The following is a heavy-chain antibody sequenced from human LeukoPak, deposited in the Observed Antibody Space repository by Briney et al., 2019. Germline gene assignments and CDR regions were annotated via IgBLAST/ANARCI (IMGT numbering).Heavy chain of an antibody. D-gene: IGHD1-26*01. V-gene: IGHV1-69*04. Sequence: GASVKVSCKASGGTFSSYAISWVRQAPGQGLEWMGRIIPILGIANYAQKFQGRVTITTDESTSTAYMELGSLRSEDTAVYYCARERRSGSYPNPLDYWGQGTLVTVSS. CDR3: ARERRSGSYPNPLDY. CDR2: IIPILGIA. J-gene: IGHJ4*02. CDR1: GGTFSSYA.